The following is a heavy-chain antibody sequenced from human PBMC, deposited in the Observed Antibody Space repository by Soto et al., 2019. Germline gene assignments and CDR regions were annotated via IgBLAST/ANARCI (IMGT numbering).Heavy chain of an antibody. V-gene: IGHV3-48*01. J-gene: IGHJ4*02. CDR1: GFTFSSYS. CDR2: ISSSSSTI. Sequence: GGSLRLSCAASGFTFSSYSMNWVRQAPGKGLEWVSYISSSSSTIYYADSVKGRFTISRDNAKNSLYLQMNSLRAEDTAVYYCARGDRGGSGSYYNPKWYYFDYWGQGTLVTVSS. CDR3: ARGDRGGSGSYYNPKWYYFDY. D-gene: IGHD3-10*01.